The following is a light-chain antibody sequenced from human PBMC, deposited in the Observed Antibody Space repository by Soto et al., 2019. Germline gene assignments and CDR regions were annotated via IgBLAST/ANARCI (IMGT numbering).Light chain of an antibody. Sequence: QSALTQPASVSGSPGQSITISCTGTSSDVGGYNYVSWYQQHPGKAPKLMIYEVSNRPSGVSNRFSVSKSGNTASLTISGLQAEDEADYYCSSYTSSSTHVVFCGGTKLTVL. CDR1: SSDVGGYNY. CDR2: EVS. V-gene: IGLV2-14*01. CDR3: SSYTSSSTHVV. J-gene: IGLJ2*01.